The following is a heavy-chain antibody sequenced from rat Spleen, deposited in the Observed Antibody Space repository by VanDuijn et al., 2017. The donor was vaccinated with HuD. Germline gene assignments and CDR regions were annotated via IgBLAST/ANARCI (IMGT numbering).Heavy chain of an antibody. CDR2: MRYDGDT. D-gene: IGHD1-9*01. J-gene: IGHJ2*01. CDR3: TRDRDFEYNYFDY. V-gene: IGHV2S30*01. Sequence: QVQLKESGPGLVQPSQTLSLTCTVSGFSLTGNNVHWVRQPPGKGLEWMGRMRYDGDTYYNSTLKSRLSISRDTSKKQVFLKMNSLQTDDTAIYYCTRDRDFEYNYFDYWGQGVMVTVSS. CDR1: GFSLTGNN.